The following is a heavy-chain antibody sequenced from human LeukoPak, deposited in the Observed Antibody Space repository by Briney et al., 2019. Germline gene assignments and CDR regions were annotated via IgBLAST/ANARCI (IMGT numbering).Heavy chain of an antibody. CDR2: IAYDGSDK. CDR3: ASVLDY. Sequence: GGSLRLSCAASGFTFSSYGMHWVRQAPGKGLEWVAVIAYDGSDKYYADSVRGRFTISRDNSKNTVYLQMNNLKTEDTAVYYCASVLDYWGQGILVTVSS. V-gene: IGHV3-30*19. CDR1: GFTFSSYG. J-gene: IGHJ4*02.